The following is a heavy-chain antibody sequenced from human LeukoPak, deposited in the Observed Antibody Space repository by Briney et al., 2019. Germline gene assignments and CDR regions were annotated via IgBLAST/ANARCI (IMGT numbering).Heavy chain of an antibody. CDR1: GFTLSTYE. D-gene: IGHD2-8*02. Sequence: GGSLRLSCAASGFTLSTYEMNWVRRAPGKGLEWVSYTSTSGSIKYYAGSVKGRFTISRDNAKNSLYLQMNSLRAEDTAVYYCARFGYWYGMDVWGQGTTVTVSS. CDR3: ARFGYWYGMDV. V-gene: IGHV3-48*03. CDR2: TSTSGSIK. J-gene: IGHJ6*02.